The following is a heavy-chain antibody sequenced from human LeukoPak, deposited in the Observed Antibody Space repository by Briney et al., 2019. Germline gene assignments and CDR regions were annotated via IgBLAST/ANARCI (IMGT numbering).Heavy chain of an antibody. CDR1: GFTFSSYS. D-gene: IGHD6-13*01. CDR3: ARDPSSSWYREGNWFDP. CDR2: ISSSSSYI. V-gene: IGHV3-21*01. J-gene: IGHJ5*02. Sequence: GGSLRLSCAASGFTFSSYSMNWVRQAPGKGLEWVSSISSSSSYIYYADSVKGRFTISRDSAKNSLYLQMNSLRAEDTAVYYCARDPSSSWYREGNWFDPWGQGTLVTVSS.